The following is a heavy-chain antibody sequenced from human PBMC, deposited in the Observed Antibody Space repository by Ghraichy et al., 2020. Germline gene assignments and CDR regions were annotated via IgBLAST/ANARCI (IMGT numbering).Heavy chain of an antibody. CDR3: ARAGRFLELWDAFDI. J-gene: IGHJ3*02. V-gene: IGHV3-30-3*01. Sequence: GESLNISCAASGFTFSSYAMHWVRQAPGKGLEWVAVISYDGSNKYYADSVKGRFTISRDNSKNTLYLQMNSLRAEDTAVYYCARAGRFLELWDAFDIWGQGTMVTVSS. CDR1: GFTFSSYA. D-gene: IGHD3-3*01. CDR2: ISYDGSNK.